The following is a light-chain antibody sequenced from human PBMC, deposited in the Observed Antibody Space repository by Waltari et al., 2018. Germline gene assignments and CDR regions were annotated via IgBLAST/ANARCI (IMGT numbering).Light chain of an antibody. CDR2: DAS. V-gene: IGKV1-5*01. CDR1: KNIDTL. Sequence: DIQMTQTPSTLSASVGDRVTITCRVSKNIDTLLALFQQKPGKAPKSLIYDASSLEGGVPARFSGSGSGTEFTLTISSLQPDDFATYYCQQYKSYSPEGWTFGQGTKVDIK. J-gene: IGKJ1*01. CDR3: QQYKSYSPEGWT.